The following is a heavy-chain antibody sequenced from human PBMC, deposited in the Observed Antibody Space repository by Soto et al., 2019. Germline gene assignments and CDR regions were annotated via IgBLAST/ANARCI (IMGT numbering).Heavy chain of an antibody. CDR2: THSSAGT. Sequence: PSATLSLNLTVSGNSTRNYHCTSLRQPPGKELEWIAYTHSSAGTTYNPSLKSRVSISVDTSKNRFSLRLSSVTAADTALYYCARIHAGGWYGVDFWGLGTLVTVS. CDR3: ARIHAGGWYGVDF. J-gene: IGHJ4*02. D-gene: IGHD6-19*01. V-gene: IGHV4-59*12. CDR1: GNSTRNYH.